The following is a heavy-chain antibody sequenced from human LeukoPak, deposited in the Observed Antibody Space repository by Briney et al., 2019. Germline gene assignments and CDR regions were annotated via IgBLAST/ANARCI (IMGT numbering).Heavy chain of an antibody. Sequence: GGSLRLSCAASGFTFSSYAMSWVRQAPGKGLEWVSAISGSGGSTYYADSVKGRFTISRDNSKNTLYLQMNSLRAEDTAVYYCAKDLSYYYGSGITGGYFDYWGQGTLVTVSS. CDR2: ISGSGGST. CDR3: AKDLSYYYGSGITGGYFDY. J-gene: IGHJ4*02. V-gene: IGHV3-23*01. D-gene: IGHD3-10*01. CDR1: GFTFSSYA.